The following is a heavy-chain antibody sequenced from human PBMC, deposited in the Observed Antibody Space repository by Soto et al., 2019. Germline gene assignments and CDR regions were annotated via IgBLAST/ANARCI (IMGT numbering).Heavy chain of an antibody. CDR2: ITESGGTT. CDR1: GFTFSSYA. V-gene: IGHV3-23*01. J-gene: IGHJ1*01. CDR3: AKGRSATGLQH. Sequence: EVQLLESGGGLVQPGGSLRLSCAASGFTFSSYAMSWVRQAPGKGLEWLSAITESGGTTYHANSVKGRFTIYRDNSKNTLYLQMNSLRSEDTALYFFAKGRSATGLQHWGQGTLVTVSS.